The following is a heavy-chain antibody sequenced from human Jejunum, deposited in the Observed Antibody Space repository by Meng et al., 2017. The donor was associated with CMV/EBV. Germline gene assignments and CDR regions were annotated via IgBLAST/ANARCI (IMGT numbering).Heavy chain of an antibody. J-gene: IGHJ4*02. Sequence: LSCADSGFTFNDANMNWVRQAPGKGLEWVGRIKTITHGGTTDYAAPVKGRFTISRDDSKNTLYLQMNSLKTEDTAVYYCTPHSTLDYWGQGTLVTVSS. D-gene: IGHD2/OR15-2a*01. CDR3: TPHSTLDY. CDR2: IKTITHGGTT. CDR1: GFTFNDAN. V-gene: IGHV3-15*07.